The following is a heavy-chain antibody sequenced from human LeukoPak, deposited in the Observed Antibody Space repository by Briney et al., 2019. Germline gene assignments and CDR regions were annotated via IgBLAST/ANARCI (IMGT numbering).Heavy chain of an antibody. CDR3: ARVNGWYYFDY. CDR2: TRNKANSYTT. CDR1: GFTFSDHY. V-gene: IGHV3-72*01. Sequence: GGSLRLSCAASGFTFSDHYMDWVRQAPGKGLEWVGRTRNKANSYTTEYAASVKGRFTISRDDSKNSLYLQMNRLKTEDPAVYFCARVNGWYYFDYWGQGTLVTVSS. D-gene: IGHD6-19*01. J-gene: IGHJ4*02.